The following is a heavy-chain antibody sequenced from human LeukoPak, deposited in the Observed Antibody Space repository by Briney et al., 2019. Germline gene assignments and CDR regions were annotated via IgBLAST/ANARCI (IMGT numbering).Heavy chain of an antibody. CDR2: IYPGDSDT. Sequence: GESLKISCKGSGYSFTSYWIGWVRQMPGKGLEWMGIIYPGDSDTRYSPSSQGQVTISADKSISTAYLQWSSLKASDTAMYYCARQGCSSTSCYGVSLYYYGMDVWGQGTTVTVSS. CDR3: ARQGCSSTSCYGVSLYYYGMDV. D-gene: IGHD2-2*01. CDR1: GYSFTSYW. V-gene: IGHV5-51*01. J-gene: IGHJ6*02.